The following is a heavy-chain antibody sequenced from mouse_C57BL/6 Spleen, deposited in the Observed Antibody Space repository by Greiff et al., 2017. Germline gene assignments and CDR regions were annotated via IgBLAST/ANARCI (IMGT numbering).Heavy chain of an antibody. V-gene: IGHV1-82*01. CDR2: IYPGDGDT. CDR1: GYAFSSSW. CDR3: EKDYGSSYGYFDV. D-gene: IGHD1-1*01. J-gene: IGHJ1*03. Sequence: QVQLQQSGPELVKPGASVKISCKASGYAFSSSWMNWVKQRPGKGLEWIGRIYPGDGDTNYNGKFKGKATLTADKSSSTAYMQLNSLTSEDSAVYFCEKDYGSSYGYFDVWGTGTTVTVSS.